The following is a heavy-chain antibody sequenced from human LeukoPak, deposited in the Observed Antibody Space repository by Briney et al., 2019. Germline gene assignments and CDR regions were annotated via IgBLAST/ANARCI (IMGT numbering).Heavy chain of an antibody. CDR1: GFTFSTYN. CDR2: ISWNSGSI. V-gene: IGHV3-9*01. Sequence: GGSLRLSCAASGFTFSTYNMNWVRQAPGKGLEWVSGISWNSGSIGYADSVKGRFTISRDNAKNSLYLQMNSLRAEDTALYYCAKDIDPGIGIVDAFDIWGRGTMVTVSS. J-gene: IGHJ3*02. CDR3: AKDIDPGIGIVDAFDI. D-gene: IGHD1-26*01.